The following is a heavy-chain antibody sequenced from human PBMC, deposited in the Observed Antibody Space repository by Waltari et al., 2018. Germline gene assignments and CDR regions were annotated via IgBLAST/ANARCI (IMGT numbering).Heavy chain of an antibody. V-gene: IGHV4-34*01. CDR2: INHSGST. CDR3: ARNSPVVVVAATYNWFDP. CDR1: GGSFSGYY. Sequence: QVQLQQWGAGLLKPSETLSLTCAVYGGSFSGYYWSWIRQPPGKGLEWIGEINHSGSTNYNPSLKSRVTISVDTSKNQFSLKLSSVTAADTAVYYCARNSPVVVVAATYNWFDPWGQGTLVTVSS. D-gene: IGHD2-15*01. J-gene: IGHJ5*02.